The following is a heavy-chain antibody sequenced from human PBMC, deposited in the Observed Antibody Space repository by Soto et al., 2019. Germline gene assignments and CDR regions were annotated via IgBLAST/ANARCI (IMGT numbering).Heavy chain of an antibody. CDR1: GFTFSNYA. CDR2: TSYDGNNE. CDR3: AKDKGVFNWATSYFDY. D-gene: IGHD1-1*01. Sequence: GALRLSCAASGFTFSNYAMHWVRQAPGKGLEWVALTSYDGNNEYYTDSVKGRFTISRDNSKNTLFLQMNSPRPEDTAVYYCAKDKGVFNWATSYFDYWGQGALVTVSS. V-gene: IGHV3-30*18. J-gene: IGHJ4*02.